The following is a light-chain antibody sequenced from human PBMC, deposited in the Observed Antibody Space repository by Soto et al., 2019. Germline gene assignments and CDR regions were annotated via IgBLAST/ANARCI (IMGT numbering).Light chain of an antibody. J-gene: IGKJ4*01. CDR1: QDIRSY. CDR2: TPS. Sequence: DIQLTQSPSSVSASVGDRVTITCRASQDIRSYLAWYQQKPGKAPNLLIYTPSSLQSGVPSRFSGSGSGTDFTLTINNLQPEDFATYHCQQAGNYPVTFGGGTKVEMK. CDR3: QQAGNYPVT. V-gene: IGKV1-12*01.